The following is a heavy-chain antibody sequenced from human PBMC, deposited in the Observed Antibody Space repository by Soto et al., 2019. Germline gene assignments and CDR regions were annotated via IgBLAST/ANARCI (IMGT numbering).Heavy chain of an antibody. V-gene: IGHV1-2*02. J-gene: IGHJ4*02. Sequence: ASVKVSCKSSGYTFTGYYIHWVRQAPGQGLEWMGSISPHSGGANYAQKFQGRVTMTRDTSITSVYMELSRLTSDDTAVYFCAREEQTGANYFLDYWGQGTLVTVSS. CDR3: AREEQTGANYFLDY. CDR2: ISPHSGGA. D-gene: IGHD7-27*01. CDR1: GYTFTGYY.